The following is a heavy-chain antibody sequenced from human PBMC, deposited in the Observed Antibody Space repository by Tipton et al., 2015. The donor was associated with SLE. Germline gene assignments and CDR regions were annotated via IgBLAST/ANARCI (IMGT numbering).Heavy chain of an antibody. CDR1: GFTFSSYG. CDR3: AKGSSVDHDVIDV. Sequence: SLRLSCAASGFTFSSYGIHWVRQTPGKGLEWVTYIRHDGSKKYYADSVKGRFTISRDNSKNTLYLQMNSLRVEDTAVYYCAKGSSVDHDVIDVWGQGTMVTVSS. D-gene: IGHD6-13*01. J-gene: IGHJ3*01. CDR2: IRHDGSKK. V-gene: IGHV3-30*02.